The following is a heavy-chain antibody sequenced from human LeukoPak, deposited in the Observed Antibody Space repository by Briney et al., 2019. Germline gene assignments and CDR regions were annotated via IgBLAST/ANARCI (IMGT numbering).Heavy chain of an antibody. D-gene: IGHD1-26*01. Sequence: SVKVSCKASGGTFSSYAISWVRQGPGQGLEWMGGIIPIFGTANYAQKFQGRVTITADESTSTAYMELSSLRSEDTAVYYCARHEEWELPMNDYWGQGTLVTVSS. J-gene: IGHJ4*02. CDR3: ARHEEWELPMNDY. CDR2: IIPIFGTA. CDR1: GGTFSSYA. V-gene: IGHV1-69*13.